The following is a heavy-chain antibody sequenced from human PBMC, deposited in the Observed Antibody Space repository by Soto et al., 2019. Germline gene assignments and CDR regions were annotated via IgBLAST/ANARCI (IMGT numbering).Heavy chain of an antibody. CDR1: GFTFSSYG. Sequence: QVQLMESGGGVVQPGRSLRLSCAASGFTFSSYGRHWVRQAPGKGLEWVAVISYDGSNKYYADSVKGRFTISRDNSKNALYLRMNSLRAEDTAVYYCAKDPPEEGYLSGGSCYGLDAFDIWGQWTMVTVSS. V-gene: IGHV3-30*18. J-gene: IGHJ3*02. D-gene: IGHD2-15*01. CDR2: ISYDGSNK. CDR3: AKDPPEEGYLSGGSCYGLDAFDI.